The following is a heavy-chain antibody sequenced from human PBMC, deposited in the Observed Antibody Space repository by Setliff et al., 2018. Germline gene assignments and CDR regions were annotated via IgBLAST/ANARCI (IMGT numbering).Heavy chain of an antibody. CDR3: ARMSGFLYMDV. CDR2: INHSGST. J-gene: IGHJ6*03. V-gene: IGHV4-34*01. Sequence: KTSETLSLTCAVYGGSFSGYYWSWIRQPPGKGLEWIGEINHSGSTNYNPSLKSRVTISLDTPKNQFSLKLTSVTAADTAVYYCARMSGFLYMDVWGKGTTVTVSS. D-gene: IGHD3-3*01. CDR1: GGSFSGYY.